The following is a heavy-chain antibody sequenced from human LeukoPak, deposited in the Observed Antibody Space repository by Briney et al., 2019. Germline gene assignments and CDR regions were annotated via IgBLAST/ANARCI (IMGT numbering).Heavy chain of an antibody. D-gene: IGHD3-10*01. Sequence: PSETLSLTCSVSGGSISSYYWSWIRQPPGKRLEWIGYVYSSGTTDYNPSLKSRVTISVDTSNNQFSLKLNSVTSADTAVYYCARGYGWSSYNNFNHWGQGILVTVSS. CDR2: VYSSGTT. CDR1: GGSISSYY. V-gene: IGHV4-59*01. CDR3: ARGYGWSSYNNFNH. J-gene: IGHJ4*02.